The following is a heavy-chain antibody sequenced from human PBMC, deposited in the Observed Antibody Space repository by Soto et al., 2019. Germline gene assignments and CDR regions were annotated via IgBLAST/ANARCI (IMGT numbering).Heavy chain of an antibody. V-gene: IGHV3-30*18. D-gene: IGHD3-3*01. CDR3: AKDYDFWSGYYQDY. CDR1: GFTFSSYG. CDR2: ISYDGSNK. J-gene: IGHJ4*02. Sequence: GGSLRLSCAASGFTFSSYGMHWVRQAPGKGLEWVAVISYDGSNKYYADSVKGRFTISRDNSKNTLYLQMNSLRAEDTAVYYCAKDYDFWSGYYQDYWGQGTLVTVSS.